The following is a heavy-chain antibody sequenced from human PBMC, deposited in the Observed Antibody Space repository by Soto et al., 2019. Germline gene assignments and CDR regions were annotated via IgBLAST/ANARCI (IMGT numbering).Heavy chain of an antibody. Sequence: EWLAVIYWDDSKHYSPSLRSRLTITKDTSKNQVVLTMTNMDPMDTGTYYCAHKGPEDWPLDYWGQGTLVTVSS. D-gene: IGHD3-9*01. CDR3: AHKGPEDWPLDY. J-gene: IGHJ4*02. V-gene: IGHV2-5*02. CDR2: IYWDDSK.